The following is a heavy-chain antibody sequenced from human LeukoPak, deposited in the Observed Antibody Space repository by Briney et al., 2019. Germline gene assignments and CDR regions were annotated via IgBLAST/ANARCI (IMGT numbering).Heavy chain of an antibody. CDR1: GFTFSSYG. CDR2: IWNDGSHQ. D-gene: IGHD4-17*01. Sequence: PGGSLRLSCSASGFTFSSYGMHWFRQAPGKGLEGVAVIWNDGSHQYYADSEKGRFTISRDNSRNTVYLQMNRLRVEDTAVYYCARDATEYGDSHFDWWGQGTLVTVSS. V-gene: IGHV3-33*01. CDR3: ARDATEYGDSHFDW. J-gene: IGHJ4*02.